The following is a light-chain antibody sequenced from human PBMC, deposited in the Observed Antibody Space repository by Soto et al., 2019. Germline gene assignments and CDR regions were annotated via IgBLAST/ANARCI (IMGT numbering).Light chain of an antibody. CDR2: DTS. CDR1: QSVRDN. J-gene: IGKJ1*01. CDR3: QQYGSSGT. Sequence: TQSPGALAVSPRQISTQYCRASQSVRDNLAWYQQKPGQAPRLLIYDTSNRATGIPARFSGSGSGTDFTLTISRLEPEDFAVYYCQQYGSSGTFGQGTKV. V-gene: IGKV3-20*01.